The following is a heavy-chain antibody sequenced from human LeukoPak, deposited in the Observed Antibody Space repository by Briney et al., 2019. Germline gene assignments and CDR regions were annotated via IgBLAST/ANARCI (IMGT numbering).Heavy chain of an antibody. V-gene: IGHV4-4*02. CDR1: GGSTSNSNW. J-gene: IGHJ4*02. D-gene: IGHD2-8*02. Sequence: SETLSLTCAVSGGSTSNSNWWSWVRQPPGKGLEWIGETNYGGTTTYNPSLKSRVTISVDKSKNQFSLKVSSVTAADTAVYFCAGLGRGGVSDWGQGTLVTVSS. CDR2: TNYGGTT. CDR3: AGLGRGGVSD.